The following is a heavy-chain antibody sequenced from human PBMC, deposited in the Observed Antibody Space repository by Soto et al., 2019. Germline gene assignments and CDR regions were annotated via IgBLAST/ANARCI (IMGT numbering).Heavy chain of an antibody. CDR3: ARTLYGDNDDY. CDR1: GYTFTSYD. CDR2: INPNSGGT. Sequence: ASVKVSCKASGYTFTSYDINWVRQATGQGLEWMGWINPNSGGTNYAQKFQGWVTMTRDTSISTAYMELSRLRSDDTAVYYCARTLYGDNDDYWGQGTLVTVSS. D-gene: IGHD4-17*01. V-gene: IGHV1-2*04. J-gene: IGHJ4*02.